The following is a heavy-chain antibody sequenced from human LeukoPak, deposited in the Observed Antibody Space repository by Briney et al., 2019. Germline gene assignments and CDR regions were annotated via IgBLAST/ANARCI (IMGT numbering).Heavy chain of an antibody. CDR1: GGSISSYY. D-gene: IGHD5-12*01. CDR2: IYTSGST. CDR3: ARLYSGYVGYYMDV. V-gene: IGHV4-4*08. J-gene: IGHJ6*03. Sequence: SETLSLTCTVSGGSISSYYWSWIRQPPGKGLEWIGYIYTSGSTNYTPSLKSRVPISVDTSKNQFSLKLSSVTAADTAVYYCARLYSGYVGYYMDVWGKGTTVTVSS.